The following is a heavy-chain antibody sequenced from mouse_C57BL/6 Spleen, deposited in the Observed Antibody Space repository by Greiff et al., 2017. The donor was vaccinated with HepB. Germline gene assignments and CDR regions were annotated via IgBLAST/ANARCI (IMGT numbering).Heavy chain of an antibody. D-gene: IGHD3-2*02. V-gene: IGHV1-15*01. CDR3: TGLDSSGGEY. CDR1: GYTFTDYD. J-gene: IGHJ2*01. Sequence: QVQLKQSGAELVRPGASVTLSCKASGYTFTDYDMHWVKQTPVHGLEWNGAIDPETGGTAYNQKFKGKAILTADKSSSTAYMELRSLTSEDSAVYYCTGLDSSGGEYWGQGTTLTVSS. CDR2: IDPETGGT.